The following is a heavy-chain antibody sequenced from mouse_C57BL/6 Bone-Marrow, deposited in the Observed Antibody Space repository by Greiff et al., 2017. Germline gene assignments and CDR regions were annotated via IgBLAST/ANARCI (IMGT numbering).Heavy chain of an antibody. Sequence: EVMLVESGGGLVKPGGSLKLSCAASGFTFSSYAMSWVRQTPEKRLEWVATISDGGSYTYYPDNVKGRFTISRDNAKNNLYLQMSHLKSEDTAMYYCARENYDYWGQGTTLTVSS. V-gene: IGHV5-4*01. CDR1: GFTFSSYA. CDR3: ARENYDY. CDR2: ISDGGSYT. J-gene: IGHJ2*01.